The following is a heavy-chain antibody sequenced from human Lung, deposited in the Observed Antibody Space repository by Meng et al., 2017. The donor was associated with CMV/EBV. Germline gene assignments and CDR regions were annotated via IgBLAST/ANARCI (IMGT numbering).Heavy chain of an antibody. CDR3: AREARAAGTDEYFDY. D-gene: IGHD6-13*01. CDR2: IIPNSGGT. V-gene: IGHV1-2*02. CDR1: GYTFTGYY. Sequence: SVXVSXXASGYTFTGYYMHWVRQAPGQGLEWMGWIIPNSGGTNYAQKFQGRVTMTRDTSISTTYMELSRLRSDDTAVYYCAREARAAGTDEYFDYWGQGTLVTVSS. J-gene: IGHJ4*02.